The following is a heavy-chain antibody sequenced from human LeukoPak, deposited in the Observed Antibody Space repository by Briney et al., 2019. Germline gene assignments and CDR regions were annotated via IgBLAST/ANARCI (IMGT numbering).Heavy chain of an antibody. Sequence: ASVKVSCTASGYTFTSYGISWVRQAPGQGLEWMGWISAYNGNTNYAQKLQGRVTMTTDTSTSTAYMELRSLRSDDTAVYYCARDPPPYYYDSSGYPDYWGQGTLVTVSS. V-gene: IGHV1-18*01. CDR3: ARDPPPYYYDSSGYPDY. CDR2: ISAYNGNT. CDR1: GYTFTSYG. D-gene: IGHD3-22*01. J-gene: IGHJ4*02.